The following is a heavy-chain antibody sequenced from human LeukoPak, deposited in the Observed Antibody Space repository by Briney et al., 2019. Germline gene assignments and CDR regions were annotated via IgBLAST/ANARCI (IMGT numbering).Heavy chain of an antibody. Sequence: GGSLRLSCVVSGFTFSSYGMHWVRQAPGKGLEYVSAISNNGGSTYYANSVKGRFTISRDNSKNTSYLQMGSLRAEDTAVYYCARGPVYAYWGQGTLVTVSS. V-gene: IGHV3-64*01. CDR3: ARGPVYAY. J-gene: IGHJ4*02. CDR1: GFTFSSYG. CDR2: ISNNGGST. D-gene: IGHD3-16*01.